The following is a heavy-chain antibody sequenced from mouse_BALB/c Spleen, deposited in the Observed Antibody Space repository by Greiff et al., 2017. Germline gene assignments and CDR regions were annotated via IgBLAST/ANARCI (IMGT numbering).Heavy chain of an antibody. CDR1: GYTFTDYA. CDR2: ISTYYGDA. Sequence: QVHVKQSGAELVRPGVSVKISCKGSGYTFTDYAMHWVKQSHAKSLEWIGVISTYYGDASYNQKFKGKATMTVDKSSSTAYMELARLTSEDSAIYYCARALYDGYYGAMDYWGQGTSVTVSS. CDR3: ARALYDGYYGAMDY. V-gene: IGHV1S137*01. J-gene: IGHJ4*01. D-gene: IGHD2-3*01.